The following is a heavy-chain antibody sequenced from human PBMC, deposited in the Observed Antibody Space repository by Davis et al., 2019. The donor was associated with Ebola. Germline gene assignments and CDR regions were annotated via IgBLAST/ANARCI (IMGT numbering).Heavy chain of an antibody. D-gene: IGHD1-26*01. V-gene: IGHV3-66*01. Sequence: GGSLRLSCAASGFTFRSYWMGWVRQAPGKGLEWVALIFSGGATNYADSVRGRFGISRDTSKNTVYLQMNSLRVQDQGIYYCARDGPPIKGAVPPYYWGLGSLITVSP. CDR1: GFTFRSYW. CDR3: ARDGPPIKGAVPPYY. J-gene: IGHJ4*02. CDR2: IFSGGAT.